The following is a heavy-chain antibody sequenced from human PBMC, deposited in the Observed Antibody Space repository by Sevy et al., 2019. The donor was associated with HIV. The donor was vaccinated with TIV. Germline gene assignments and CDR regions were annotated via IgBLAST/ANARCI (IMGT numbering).Heavy chain of an antibody. V-gene: IGHV4-59*08. CDR1: GGSISTYY. J-gene: IGHJ4*02. Sequence: SETLSLTCTVSGGSISTYYWSWIRQPPGKGLEWIGEISYTGTTNYNPSLQSRITLSVDTSRNKFSLTLSSVTAADTDFCDCARQGTRGSYPIWGQGTLVTVSS. D-gene: IGHD1-26*01. CDR2: ISYTGTT. CDR3: ARQGTRGSYPI.